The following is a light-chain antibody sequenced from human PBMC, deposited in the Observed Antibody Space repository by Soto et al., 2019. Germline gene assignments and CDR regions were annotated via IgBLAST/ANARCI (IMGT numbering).Light chain of an antibody. CDR3: QQRSNWPGT. CDR1: QSVGTY. V-gene: IGKV3-11*01. Sequence: EIVCTMSPATLSLSPGERAILSCRASQSVGTYLAWYQQKPGQAPRLLIYDASNRATGIPARFGGSGSGTDFTLTINSLEPEDFAVYYCQQRSNWPGTFGPGSKVDIK. CDR2: DAS. J-gene: IGKJ3*01.